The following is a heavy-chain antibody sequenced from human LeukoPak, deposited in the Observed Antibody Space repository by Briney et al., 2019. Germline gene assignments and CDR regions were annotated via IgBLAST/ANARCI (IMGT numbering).Heavy chain of an antibody. CDR3: TSPSWGSYYYDSSGYSIDY. J-gene: IGHJ4*02. D-gene: IGHD3-22*01. Sequence: GGSLRLSCAASGFTFSGSAMHWVRQASGKGLEWVGRIRSKANSYATAYAASVKGRFTISRDDSKNTAYLQMNSLKTEDTAVYYCTSPSWGSYYYDSSGYSIDYWGQGTLVTVSS. V-gene: IGHV3-73*01. CDR2: IRSKANSYAT. CDR1: GFTFSGSA.